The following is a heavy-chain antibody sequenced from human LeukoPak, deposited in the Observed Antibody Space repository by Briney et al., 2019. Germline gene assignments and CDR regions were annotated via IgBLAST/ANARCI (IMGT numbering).Heavy chain of an antibody. CDR3: ARDLSGVTGYTYGRGIDY. Sequence: GGSLRLSCAASGFTVSSNYMARVRQAPGKGLEWVSVIYDGGFTDYTDSVKGRFTISRDNAKTSLYLQMNSLRAEDTAVYYCARDLSGVTGYTYGRGIDYWGQGTLVTVSS. V-gene: IGHV3-66*01. D-gene: IGHD5-18*01. CDR2: IYDGGFT. J-gene: IGHJ4*02. CDR1: GFTVSSNY.